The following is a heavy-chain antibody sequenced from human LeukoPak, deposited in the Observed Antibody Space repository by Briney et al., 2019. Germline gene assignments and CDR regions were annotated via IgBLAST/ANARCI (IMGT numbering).Heavy chain of an antibody. CDR2: INTNTGNP. CDR1: GYTFTSYD. J-gene: IGHJ4*02. V-gene: IGHV7-4-1*02. D-gene: IGHD6-19*01. CDR3: ARDGSGWYLLTDY. Sequence: ASVKVSCKASGYTFTSYDINWVRQATGQGLEWMGWINTNTGNPTYAQGFTGRFVFSLDTSVSTAYLQISSLKAEDTAVYYCARDGSGWYLLTDYWGQGTLVTVSS.